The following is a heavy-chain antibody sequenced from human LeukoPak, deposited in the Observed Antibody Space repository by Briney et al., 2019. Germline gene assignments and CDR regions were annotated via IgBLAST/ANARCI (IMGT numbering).Heavy chain of an antibody. CDR3: ARYYRLDY. CDR1: GFTFSSHW. CDR2: IKEDGSEK. D-gene: IGHD3-10*01. V-gene: IGHV3-7*01. Sequence: GGSLRLSCVASGFTFSSHWMSWVRQAPGKGLEWVANIKEDGSEKYYVDSVKGRFTISRDNAKNSMYLQMNSLRAEDTAVYYGARYYRLDYWGQGTLVTVSS. J-gene: IGHJ4*02.